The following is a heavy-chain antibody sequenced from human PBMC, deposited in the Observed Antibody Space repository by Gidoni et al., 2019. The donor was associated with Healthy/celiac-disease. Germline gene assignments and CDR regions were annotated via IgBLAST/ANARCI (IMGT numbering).Heavy chain of an antibody. CDR1: GYTFTSYY. D-gene: IGHD4-17*01. V-gene: IGHV1-46*03. CDR2: IKPSGGST. Sequence: QVQLVQSGAEVKKPGASVQFSCTASGYTFTSYYMTCVRQAPAHGLEWMGIIKPSGGSTSYAKKFQGRVTMTRDTSTSTVYMELSSLRSEDTAVYYCARVAYGDYSAGPSDYWGQGTLVTVSS. CDR3: ARVAYGDYSAGPSDY. J-gene: IGHJ4*02.